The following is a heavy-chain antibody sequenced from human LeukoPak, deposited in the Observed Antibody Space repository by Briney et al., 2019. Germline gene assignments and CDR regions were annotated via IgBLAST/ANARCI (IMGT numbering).Heavy chain of an antibody. D-gene: IGHD1-26*01. J-gene: IGHJ4*02. CDR2: IYSSGNT. CDR1: GVSISNYY. Sequence: SETLSLTCTVSGVSISNYYLNWIRQPAGKGLEWIGRIYSSGNTHYNPSLNSRVTMSVDTSRKQFSLKLSSVTAADTAVYYCARGEGSYWGQGTLVTVSS. CDR3: ARGEGSY. V-gene: IGHV4-4*07.